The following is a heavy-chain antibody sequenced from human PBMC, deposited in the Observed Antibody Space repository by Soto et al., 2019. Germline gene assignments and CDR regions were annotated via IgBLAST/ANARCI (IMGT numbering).Heavy chain of an antibody. CDR1: GGSISSSNW. CDR3: ARETGSGSYYNSGLFDP. D-gene: IGHD3-10*01. J-gene: IGHJ5*02. Sequence: SETLSLTCAVSGGSISSSNWWSWVRQPPGKGLEWIGEIYHSGSTNYNPSLKSRVTISVDKSKNQFSLKLSSVTAADTAVYYCARETGSGSYYNSGLFDPWGQGTLVTVSS. V-gene: IGHV4-4*02. CDR2: IYHSGST.